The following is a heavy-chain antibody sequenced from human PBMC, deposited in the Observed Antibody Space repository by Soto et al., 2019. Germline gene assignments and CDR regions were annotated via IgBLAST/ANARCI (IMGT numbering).Heavy chain of an antibody. D-gene: IGHD1-26*01. J-gene: IGHJ4*02. CDR3: ARDGGRHSGGIDY. CDR2: IIPIFGTA. V-gene: IGHV1-69*01. Sequence: QVQLVQSGAEVKKPGSSVKVSCKASGGTFSSYSINWVRQAPGQGLEWMGEIIPIFGTANYAQKFQGRVTITADESNSTAYMELSSLRSEDTAVYYCARDGGRHSGGIDYWGQGTLVTVSS. CDR1: GGTFSSYS.